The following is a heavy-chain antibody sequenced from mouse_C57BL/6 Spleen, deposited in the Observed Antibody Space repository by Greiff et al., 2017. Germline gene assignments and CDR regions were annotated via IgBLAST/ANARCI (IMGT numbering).Heavy chain of an antibody. Sequence: EVQLVESGGGLVQPGGSLSLSCAASGFTFTDYYMSWVRQPPGKALEWLGFIRNKANGYTTEYSASVKGRFTISRDNSQSILYLQMNALRAEDSATYYCARSSIITTGGYFDVWGTGTTVTVSS. D-gene: IGHD1-1*01. CDR3: ARSSIITTGGYFDV. CDR1: GFTFTDYY. J-gene: IGHJ1*03. V-gene: IGHV7-3*01. CDR2: IRNKANGYTT.